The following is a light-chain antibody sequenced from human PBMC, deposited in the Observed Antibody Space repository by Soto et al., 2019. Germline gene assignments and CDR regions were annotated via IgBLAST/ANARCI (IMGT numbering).Light chain of an antibody. J-gene: IGKJ1*01. CDR1: QSVGSY. V-gene: IGKV3-11*01. CDR2: DAS. CDR3: QQRSNGGT. Sequence: ETVLTQSPVTLSLSPGERATLSCRASQSVGSYLAWYQQKPGQAPRLLIYDASNRATGIPARFSGSGSGTDFTLTISSLEPEDFAVYYCQQRSNGGTFGQGTKVDIK.